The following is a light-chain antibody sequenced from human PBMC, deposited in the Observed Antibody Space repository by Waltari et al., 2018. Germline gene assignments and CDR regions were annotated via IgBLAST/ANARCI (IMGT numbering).Light chain of an antibody. CDR3: QQGYNAPWT. CDR1: QDISSW. V-gene: IGKV1-12*01. Sequence: DIQMTQSPSSLSASVGDKVTITCRASQDISSWLAWYQQKPGKAPNLLIFAASNLQSGVPSRFGGRGSWTDYTLTISSLQPEDFATYYCQQGYNAPWTFGQGTRVEIK. CDR2: AAS. J-gene: IGKJ1*01.